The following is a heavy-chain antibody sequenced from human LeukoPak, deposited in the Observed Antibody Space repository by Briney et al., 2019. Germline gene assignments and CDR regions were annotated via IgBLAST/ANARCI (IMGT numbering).Heavy chain of an antibody. CDR2: IDSSGGST. CDR3: ARTERADY. J-gene: IGHJ4*02. Sequence: PGGSLRLSCAASGFTFSSYVMSWVRQAPGKGLEWVSTIDSSGGSTDYADSVKGRFTISRDNSKNTLYLQMNSLGAEDTAVYYCARTERADYWGQGTLVTVSS. CDR1: GFTFSSYV. V-gene: IGHV3-23*01.